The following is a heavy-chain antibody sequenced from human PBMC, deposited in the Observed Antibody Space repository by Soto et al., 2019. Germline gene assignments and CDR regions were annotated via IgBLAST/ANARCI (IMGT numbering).Heavy chain of an antibody. V-gene: IGHV3-30*03. J-gene: IGHJ4*02. CDR2: ISYDGSNK. Sequence: LRLSCAASGFTFSSYGMHWVRQAPGKGLERVAVISYDGSNKYYADSVKGRFTISRDNSKNTLYLQMNSLRAEDTAVYYCARWASAVDYWGQGTLVTVSS. D-gene: IGHD2-2*01. CDR1: GFTFSSYG. CDR3: ARWASAVDY.